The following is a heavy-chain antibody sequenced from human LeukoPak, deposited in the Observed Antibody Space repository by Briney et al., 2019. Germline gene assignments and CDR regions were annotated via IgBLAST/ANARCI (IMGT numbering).Heavy chain of an antibody. D-gene: IGHD6-19*01. J-gene: IGHJ4*02. CDR2: IYYSGST. V-gene: IGHV4-31*03. CDR3: ARGRAVAGIDY. CDR1: GGSISSGGYY. Sequence: PSETLSLTCTVSGGSISSGGYYWSWIRQHPGKGLEWIGYIYYSGSTYYNPSLKSRVTISVDTSKNQFSLKLSSVTAADTAVYYCARGRAVAGIDYWGQGTLVTVSS.